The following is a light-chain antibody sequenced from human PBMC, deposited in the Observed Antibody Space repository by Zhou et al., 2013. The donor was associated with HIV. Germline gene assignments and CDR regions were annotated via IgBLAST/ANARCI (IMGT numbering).Light chain of an antibody. CDR3: MQSLETWT. CDR1: KSLLHTDGRAY. J-gene: IGKJ1*01. Sequence: VMTQTPLSLSVTPGQPASISCKSTKSLLHTDGRAYLSWYLQKPGQPPQLLIYEASNRFSGVPDRFSGSGSGTDFTLRISRVEAVDVGVYYCMQSLETWTFGQGTKVDIK. V-gene: IGKV2D-29*01. CDR2: EAS.